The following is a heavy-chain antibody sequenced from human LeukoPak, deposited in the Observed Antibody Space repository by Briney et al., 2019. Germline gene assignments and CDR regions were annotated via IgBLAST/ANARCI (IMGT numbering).Heavy chain of an antibody. CDR2: IYYSGST. Sequence: PSETLSLTCTVSGGSISSYYWGWIRQPPGKGLEWIGYIYYSGSTNYNPSLKSRVTISVDTSKNQFSLKLSSVTAADTAVYYCARSDSSGYSLMEHWGQGTLVTVSS. J-gene: IGHJ1*01. CDR3: ARSDSSGYSLMEH. D-gene: IGHD3-22*01. V-gene: IGHV4-59*01. CDR1: GGSISSYY.